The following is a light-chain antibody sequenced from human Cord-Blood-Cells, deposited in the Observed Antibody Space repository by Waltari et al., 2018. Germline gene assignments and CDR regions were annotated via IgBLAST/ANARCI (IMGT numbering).Light chain of an antibody. Sequence: DIVMTQSPDSLAASLGERATINCKYSRSVLYSSNKKSYLAWYQQKPGQPPKLLIYWASTRESGVPDRFSGSGSGTDFTLTSSSLQAEDVAVYYCQQYYSTPWTFGQGTKVEIK. CDR1: RSVLYSSNKKSY. J-gene: IGKJ1*01. CDR2: WAS. V-gene: IGKV4-1*01. CDR3: QQYYSTPWT.